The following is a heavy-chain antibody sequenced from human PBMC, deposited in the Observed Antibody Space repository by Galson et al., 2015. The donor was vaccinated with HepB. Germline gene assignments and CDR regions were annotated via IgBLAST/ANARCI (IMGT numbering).Heavy chain of an antibody. Sequence: SVKVSCKASGFTFTSSAVQWVRQARGQRLEWIGWIVVGSGNTNYAQKFQERVTITRDMSTSTAYMELSSLRSEDTAVYYCAADPGNDPIVYRSYYYYYGMDVWGQGTTVTVSS. J-gene: IGHJ6*02. CDR2: IVVGSGNT. CDR3: AADPGNDPIVYRSYYYYYGMDV. V-gene: IGHV1-58*01. D-gene: IGHD1-1*01. CDR1: GFTFTSSA.